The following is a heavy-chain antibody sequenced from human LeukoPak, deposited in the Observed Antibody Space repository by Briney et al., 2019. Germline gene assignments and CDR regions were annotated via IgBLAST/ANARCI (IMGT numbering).Heavy chain of an antibody. J-gene: IGHJ4*02. V-gene: IGHV3-21*01. Sequence: PGGSLRLSCAASGFTFSSYSMNWVRQAPGKGLEWVSSISSSSSYIYYADSVKGRFTISRDNAKNSLYLQMNSLRAEDTAVYYCARRGITMVRALDYWGQGTLVTVSS. D-gene: IGHD3-10*01. CDR3: ARRGITMVRALDY. CDR1: GFTFSSYS. CDR2: ISSSSSYI.